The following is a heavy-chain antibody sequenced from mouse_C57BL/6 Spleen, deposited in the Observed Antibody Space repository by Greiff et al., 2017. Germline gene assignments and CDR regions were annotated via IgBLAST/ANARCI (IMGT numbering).Heavy chain of an antibody. CDR3: AREGYGSSYDWYFDV. J-gene: IGHJ1*03. CDR1: GYTFTSYG. V-gene: IGHV1-81*01. D-gene: IGHD1-1*01. CDR2: IYPRSGNT. Sequence: VQLQQSGAELARPGASVKLSCKASGYTFTSYGISWVKQRTGQGLEWIGEIYPRSGNTYYNEKFKGKATLTADTSSSTAYMELSSLTSEDSAVYVCAREGYGSSYDWYFDVWGTGTTVTVSS.